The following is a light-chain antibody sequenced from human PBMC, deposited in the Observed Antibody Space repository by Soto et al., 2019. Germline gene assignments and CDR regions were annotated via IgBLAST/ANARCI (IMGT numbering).Light chain of an antibody. CDR2: EVS. J-gene: IGLJ2*01. CDR3: SSYAGSSRHLI. CDR1: SSDVGAYNY. V-gene: IGLV2-8*01. Sequence: QSALTQPPSASGSPGQSVTISCTGTSSDVGAYNYVSWYQQHPGKVPKLIIYEVSKRPSGVPDRFSGSKSGNTASLTVSGLQAEDEADYYCSSYAGSSRHLIFGAGTQLTVL.